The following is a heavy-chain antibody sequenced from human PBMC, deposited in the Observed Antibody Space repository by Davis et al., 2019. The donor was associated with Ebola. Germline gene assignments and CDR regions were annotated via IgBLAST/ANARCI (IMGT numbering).Heavy chain of an antibody. J-gene: IGHJ1*01. CDR1: GYTFTSYG. D-gene: IGHD3-3*01. V-gene: IGHV1-18*01. CDR3: ARPRDYDFWSDDEYFQH. Sequence: ASVKVSCKPSGYTFTSYGISWVRQAPGQGLEWMGRINTYNGNTKYAQNLQGRVTVTTDTSTRTAYMELRSLRSDDTALYYCARPRDYDFWSDDEYFQHWGQGTLVTVSS. CDR2: INTYNGNT.